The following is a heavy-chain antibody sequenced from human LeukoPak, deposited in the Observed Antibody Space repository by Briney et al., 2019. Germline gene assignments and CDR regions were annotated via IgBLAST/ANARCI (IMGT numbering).Heavy chain of an antibody. V-gene: IGHV4-39*01. J-gene: IGHJ4*02. CDR2: IYYSGST. CDR1: GGSISSSSYY. CDR3: ARLGRYYDILTGYDEFDY. Sequence: SQTLSLTCTVSGGSISSSSYYWGWIRQPPGKGLEWIGSIYYSGSTYYNPSLKSRVTISVDTSKNQFSLKLGSVTAADTAVCYCARLGRYYDILTGYDEFDYWGQGTLVTVSS. D-gene: IGHD3-9*01.